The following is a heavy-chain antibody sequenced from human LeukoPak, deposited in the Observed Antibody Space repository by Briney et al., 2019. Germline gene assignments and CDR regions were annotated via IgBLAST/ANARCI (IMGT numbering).Heavy chain of an antibody. CDR2: INIDGSSI. V-gene: IGHV3-74*01. Sequence: GGSLTLFCAASGFILNKYWMHWVRQAPGKGLVWVSRINIDGSSISYADSVRGRFTISRDNAKNTLYLQMNNLRAEDTAVYYCTRIPADQTFFDFWGQGTLVTVSS. J-gene: IGHJ4*02. D-gene: IGHD2-2*01. CDR3: TRIPADQTFFDF. CDR1: GFILNKYW.